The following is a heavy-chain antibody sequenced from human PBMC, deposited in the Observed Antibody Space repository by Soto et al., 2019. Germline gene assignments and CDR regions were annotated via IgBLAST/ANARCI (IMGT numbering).Heavy chain of an antibody. D-gene: IGHD6-13*01. Sequence: TSETLSLTCTVSGGSISSGGYYWSWIRQHPGKGLEWIGYIYYSGSTYYNPSLKSRVTISVDTSKNQFSLKLSSVTAADTAVYYCASERQQLVGGFDPWGQGTLVTVSS. CDR3: ASERQQLVGGFDP. J-gene: IGHJ5*02. V-gene: IGHV4-31*03. CDR1: GGSISSGGYY. CDR2: IYYSGST.